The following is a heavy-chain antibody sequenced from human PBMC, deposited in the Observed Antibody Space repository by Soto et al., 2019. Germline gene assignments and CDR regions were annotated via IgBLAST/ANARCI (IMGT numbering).Heavy chain of an antibody. J-gene: IGHJ4*02. CDR3: IQISGSGSWGWYFHS. D-gene: IGHD6-13*01. Sequence: QITLKESGPSLVRPTETLTLTCTFSGFSLITGVGVGWVRQPRGKALDWLAVLFWDKNDYYRPSLQTRVTISKPTSEDQVVLTLTNMYPEDTATYFFIQISGSGSWGWYFHSWCQGTLVTVSS. V-gene: IGHV2-5*02. CDR1: GFSLITGVG. CDR2: LFWDKND.